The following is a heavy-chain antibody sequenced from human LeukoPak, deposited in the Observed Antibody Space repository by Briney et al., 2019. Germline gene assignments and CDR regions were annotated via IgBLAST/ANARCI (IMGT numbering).Heavy chain of an antibody. CDR1: GGSFSGYY. CDR2: INHSGST. Sequence: SETLSLTCAVYGGSFSGYYWSWIRQPPGKGLEWIGEINHSGSTNYNPSLKSRVTISVDTSKNQFSLKLSSVTAADTAVYYCAREEAGVATIFDYWGQGTLVTVSS. V-gene: IGHV4-34*01. J-gene: IGHJ4*02. D-gene: IGHD5-12*01. CDR3: AREEAGVATIFDY.